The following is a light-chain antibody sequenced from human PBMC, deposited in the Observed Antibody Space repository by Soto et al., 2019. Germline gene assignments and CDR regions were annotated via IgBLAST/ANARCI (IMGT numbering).Light chain of an antibody. CDR2: DAS. Sequence: VLTQSPATLSLSPGDRATLSCRARQSGRSNLAWYQQKPGQAPRLLIYDASTRATGIPARFSGSGSGTEFILTISSRQSEDVGVYYCQQYNNWPPITFGQGTKVDIK. CDR1: QSGRSN. V-gene: IGKV3D-15*01. CDR3: QQYNNWPPIT. J-gene: IGKJ1*01.